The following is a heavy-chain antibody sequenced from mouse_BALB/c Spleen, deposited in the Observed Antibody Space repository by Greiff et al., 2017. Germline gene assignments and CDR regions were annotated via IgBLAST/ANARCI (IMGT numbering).Heavy chain of an antibody. CDR2: ISSGSSTI. J-gene: IGHJ2*01. Sequence: EVHLVESGGGLVQPGGSRKLSCAASGFTFSSFGMHWVRQAPEKGLEWVAYISSGSSTIYYADTVKGLFTISRDNPKNTLFLQMTRLRSEDTAMYYCARKGYGSSIDYWGQGTTLTVSS. V-gene: IGHV5-17*02. CDR3: ARKGYGSSIDY. D-gene: IGHD1-1*01. CDR1: GFTFSSFG.